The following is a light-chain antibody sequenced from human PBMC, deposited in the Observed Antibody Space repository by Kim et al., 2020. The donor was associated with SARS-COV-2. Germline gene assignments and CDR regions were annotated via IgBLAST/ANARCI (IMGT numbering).Light chain of an antibody. J-gene: IGLJ2*01. Sequence: GQRVTVSCSGSSYSIGSKYVYWDRQPPGTAPRRLFYRNNQRPSGVPDRCSGSKSGTSASLAISGLRSEDEADYYCAAWDDSLSGVVFGGGTQLTVL. CDR3: AAWDDSLSGVV. CDR2: RNN. CDR1: SYSIGSKY. V-gene: IGLV1-47*01.